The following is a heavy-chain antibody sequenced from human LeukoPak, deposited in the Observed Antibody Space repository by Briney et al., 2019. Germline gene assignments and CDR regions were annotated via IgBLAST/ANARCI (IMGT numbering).Heavy chain of an antibody. V-gene: IGHV4-39*01. CDR1: GDSVRNDFYY. J-gene: IGHJ4*02. Sequence: PSETLSLTCSVSGDSVRNDFYYWGWIRQTPGKGLEWVACLSHAGNTWYNPSLESRLSISVDTSKNQFSLKFSSVTAADTALYWCARHNAPRRVGFDFWGQGILVTVSS. CDR2: LSHAGNT. CDR3: ARHNAPRRVGFDF. D-gene: IGHD2-2*01.